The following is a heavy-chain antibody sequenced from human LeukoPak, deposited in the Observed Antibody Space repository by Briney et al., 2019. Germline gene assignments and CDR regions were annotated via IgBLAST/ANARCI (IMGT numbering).Heavy chain of an antibody. CDR3: ARQNGIVATIDY. CDR1: GGSISSYY. CDR2: IYYSGST. D-gene: IGHD5-12*01. V-gene: IGHV4-59*08. J-gene: IGHJ4*02. Sequence: SETLSLTCTVSGGSISSYYWSWIRQPPGKVLEWIGYIYYSGSTNYNPSLKSRVTISVDTSNNQFSLKLSSMTAADTAVYYCARQNGIVATIDYWGQGTLVTVSS.